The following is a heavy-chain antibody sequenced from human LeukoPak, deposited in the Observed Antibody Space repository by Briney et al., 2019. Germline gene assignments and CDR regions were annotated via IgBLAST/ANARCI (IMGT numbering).Heavy chain of an antibody. V-gene: IGHV3-30*04. J-gene: IGHJ1*01. CDR2: IPYDGSYK. CDR3: ASHHRIAVVGSEYFQH. Sequence: RPGGSLRLSCAASGFNFGSYAMHWVRQAPGKGLEWVAVIPYDGSYKYYADSVQGRFTISRDNSKNTLYLQMNSLRVEDTAVYYCASHHRIAVVGSEYFQHWGQGTLVTVSS. CDR1: GFNFGSYA. D-gene: IGHD6-19*01.